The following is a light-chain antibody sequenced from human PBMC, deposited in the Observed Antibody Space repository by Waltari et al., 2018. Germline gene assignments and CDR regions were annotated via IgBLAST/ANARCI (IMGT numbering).Light chain of an antibody. CDR2: EVS. J-gene: IGLJ2*01. V-gene: IGLV2-8*01. Sequence: QSALTQPPSASGSPGQSVTIPCPGTSSDVGAYNFFPWFQHHPCNAPKLIVFEVSKRPSGVPDRFSGSKSGNTASLTVSGLQAEDEADYYCTSYAGSNHNYVVFGGGTKVTVL. CDR1: SSDVGAYNF. CDR3: TSYAGSNHNYVV.